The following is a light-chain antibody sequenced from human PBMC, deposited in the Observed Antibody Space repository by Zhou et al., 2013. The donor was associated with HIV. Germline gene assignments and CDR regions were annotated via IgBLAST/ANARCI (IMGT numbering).Light chain of an antibody. Sequence: DIQMTQSPSILSASVGDRVTITCRASQNINDWLAWYQQRPGKAPKLLIYQSSRLSSGVPSRFSGSGSGTEFTLTISGLQPDDFALYFCQQYESYRTFGPTGPKVE. CDR1: QNINDW. V-gene: IGKV1-5*03. CDR2: QSS. CDR3: QQYESYRT. J-gene: IGKJ1*01.